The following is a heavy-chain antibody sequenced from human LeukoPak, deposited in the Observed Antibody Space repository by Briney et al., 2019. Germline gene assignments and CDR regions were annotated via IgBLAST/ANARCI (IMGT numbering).Heavy chain of an antibody. Sequence: SETLSLTCTVAGGSISTVYWSWIRQPPGKGLEWTGYIYYSGSTNYNPSLKSRVTLSVDTSKNQFSLKLSSVTAADTAVYYCARRGSGPLGFDYWGQGTLVTVSS. J-gene: IGHJ4*02. CDR3: ARRGSGPLGFDY. CDR2: IYYSGST. D-gene: IGHD2-15*01. CDR1: GGSISTVY. V-gene: IGHV4-59*08.